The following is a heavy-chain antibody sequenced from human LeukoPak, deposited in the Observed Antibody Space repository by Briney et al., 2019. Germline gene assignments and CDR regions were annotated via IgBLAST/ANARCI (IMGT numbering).Heavy chain of an antibody. CDR2: ISGSGGST. V-gene: IGHV3-23*01. D-gene: IGHD2-15*01. CDR1: GFTFSGYA. CDR3: AKVGGRVGCYDY. Sequence: GGSLRLSCAASGFTFSGYAMSWVRQAPGKGLEWVSAISGSGGSTYYADSVKGRFTISRDNSKNTLYLQMNSLRAEDTAVYYCAKVGGRVGCYDYWGQGTLVTVSS. J-gene: IGHJ4*02.